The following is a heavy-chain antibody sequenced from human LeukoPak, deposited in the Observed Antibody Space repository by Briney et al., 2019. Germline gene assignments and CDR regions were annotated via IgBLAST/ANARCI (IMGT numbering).Heavy chain of an antibody. D-gene: IGHD3-22*01. Sequence: GGSLRLSCAASGLTFDDYTMHWVRQAPGKGLEWVSLISWDGGSTYYADSVKGRFTISRDNSKNSLYLQMNSLRTEDTALYYCAKDRGYYDSSGYSEGYFDYWGQGTLVTVSS. J-gene: IGHJ4*02. CDR2: ISWDGGST. CDR3: AKDRGYYDSSGYSEGYFDY. CDR1: GLTFDDYT. V-gene: IGHV3-43*01.